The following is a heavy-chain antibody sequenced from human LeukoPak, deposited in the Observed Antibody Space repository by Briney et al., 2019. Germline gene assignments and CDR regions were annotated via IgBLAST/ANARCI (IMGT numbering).Heavy chain of an antibody. CDR2: IAGTGDGT. J-gene: IGHJ4*02. CDR3: AKAGLVRGGALDS. CDR1: GFTFSTYA. Sequence: GGSLRLSCAASGFTFSTYAMTWVRQAPGKGLEWGSSIAGTGDGTSAADSVKGRFTISRDSSKHTLYLQMNSLRVEDTAVHYCAKAGLVRGGALDSWGQGTLVTVSS. D-gene: IGHD4/OR15-4a*01. V-gene: IGHV3-23*01.